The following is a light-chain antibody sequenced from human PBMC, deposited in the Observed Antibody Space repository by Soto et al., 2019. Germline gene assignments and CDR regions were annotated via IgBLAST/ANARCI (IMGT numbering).Light chain of an antibody. V-gene: IGKV1-33*01. CDR2: DAS. CDR3: QQYSHLIT. CDR1: QGISNY. Sequence: DIQMTQSPSSLSASVGDRVTITCQASQGISNYLNWYQQKLGKAPKLLIYDASNLETGVPSRFSGSGSGTDFPFTISSLQPEDIATYYCQQYSHLITFGHGTRLEIK. J-gene: IGKJ5*01.